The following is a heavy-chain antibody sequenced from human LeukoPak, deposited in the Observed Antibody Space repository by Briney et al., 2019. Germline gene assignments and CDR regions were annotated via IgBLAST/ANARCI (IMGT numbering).Heavy chain of an antibody. V-gene: IGHV3-30*02. D-gene: IGHD6-6*01. J-gene: IGHJ3*02. CDR1: GFTFSNYG. CDR2: IGSAGNNR. Sequence: GGSLRLSCAASGFTFSNYGVHCVRRAPGKGLEWVAFIGSAGNNRFYADSVKGRFTISRDNSKNTLYLQMNSLRTEDTALYYCAARKRDVDALGAFDIWGQGTMVTVSS. CDR3: AARKRDVDALGAFDI.